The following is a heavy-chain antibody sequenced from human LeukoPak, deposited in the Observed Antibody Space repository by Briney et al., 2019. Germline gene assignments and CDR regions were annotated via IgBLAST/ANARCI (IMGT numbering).Heavy chain of an antibody. J-gene: IGHJ4*02. CDR2: VSPYNGNT. V-gene: IGHV1-18*01. CDR3: ARNGRVRRVVKDLFEY. D-gene: IGHD3-10*01. Sequence: ASVRVSCKTSGYTFTDYDITWVRQAPGQGLEWMGRVSPYNGNTYYSQRFQGRVTISKDTSTGTAYMDLRNMRDDDTAMYYCARNGRVRRVVKDLFEYWGQGTLVPVSS. CDR1: GYTFTDYD.